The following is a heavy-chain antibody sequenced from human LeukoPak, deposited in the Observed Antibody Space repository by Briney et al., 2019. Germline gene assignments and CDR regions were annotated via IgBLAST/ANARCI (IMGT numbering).Heavy chain of an antibody. V-gene: IGHV3-23*01. CDR2: ISVSGGST. J-gene: IGHJ4*02. CDR1: GFTFSSYA. D-gene: IGHD2-21*02. Sequence: GGSLRLSCAASGFTFSSYAMTWVRQAPGKGLEWLSSISVSGGSTYYADSVKGRFTISRDNSKNTLYLRMDSLRAEDTALYYCAKGLYGDLYWGQETLVTVSS. CDR3: AKGLYGDLY.